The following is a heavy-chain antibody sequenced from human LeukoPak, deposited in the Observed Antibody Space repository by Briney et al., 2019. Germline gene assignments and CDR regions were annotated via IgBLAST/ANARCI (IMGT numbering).Heavy chain of an antibody. Sequence: ASVKVSCKASGYTFTSYGISWVRQAPGQGLEWMGRIIPILGIANYAQKFQGRVTITADKSTSTAYMELSSLRSEDTAVYYCARGTGSEAFDIWGPGTMVTVSS. CDR2: IIPILGIA. J-gene: IGHJ3*02. CDR3: ARGTGSEAFDI. D-gene: IGHD2-15*01. V-gene: IGHV1-69*04. CDR1: GYTFTSYG.